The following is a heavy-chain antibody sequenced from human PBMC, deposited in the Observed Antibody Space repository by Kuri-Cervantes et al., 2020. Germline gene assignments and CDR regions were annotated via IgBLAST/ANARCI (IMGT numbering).Heavy chain of an antibody. V-gene: IGHV4-39*07. Sequence: ESLKISCTVSGGSISRSSYHGGWIREPPGKGLEWIGSIYHSGSTDYNPSLKSRVTISVDTSKNQFSLKLSSVTAADTAVYYCAREKMGRGVISRVWFDPWGQGTLVTVSS. CDR3: AREKMGRGVISRVWFDP. J-gene: IGHJ5*02. D-gene: IGHD3-10*01. CDR1: GGSISRSSYH. CDR2: IYHSGST.